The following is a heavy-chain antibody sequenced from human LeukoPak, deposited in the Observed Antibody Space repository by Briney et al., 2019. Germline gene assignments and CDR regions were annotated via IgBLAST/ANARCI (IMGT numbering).Heavy chain of an antibody. V-gene: IGHV1-8*01. CDR1: GYTFTSSYD. D-gene: IGHD6-13*01. Sequence: ASVKVSCKASGYTFTSSYDINWVRQAPGQGLEWMGWMNPYSGITGYTQKFQGRVTMTRDTSISTAYMELSGLTSEDTAVYFCARENVNRGSSWGYDYFGMDVWGQGTAVTVSS. CDR3: ARENVNRGSSWGYDYFGMDV. J-gene: IGHJ6*02. CDR2: MNPYSGIT.